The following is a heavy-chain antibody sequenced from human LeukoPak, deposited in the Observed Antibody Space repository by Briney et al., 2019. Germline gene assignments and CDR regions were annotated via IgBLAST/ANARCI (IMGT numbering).Heavy chain of an antibody. V-gene: IGHV3-74*01. CDR3: GPLDYGD. Sequence: GGSLRLSCAASGFTFTNHWMHWARQTPGEGLVWVSGVNVDGSSTFYADSVKGRSTISRDNVKNTLDLQMNSLRVEDTAVYYCGPLDYGDWGQGTLVTVSS. CDR2: VNVDGSST. J-gene: IGHJ4*02. CDR1: GFTFTNHW. D-gene: IGHD4-17*01.